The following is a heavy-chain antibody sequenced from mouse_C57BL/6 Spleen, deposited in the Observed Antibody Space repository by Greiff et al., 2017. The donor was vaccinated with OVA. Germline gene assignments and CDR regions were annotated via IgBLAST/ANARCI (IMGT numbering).Heavy chain of an antibody. CDR1: GYTFTSYW. J-gene: IGHJ3*01. V-gene: IGHV1-52*01. D-gene: IGHD3-3*01. Sequence: LVESGAELVRPGSSVKLSCKASGYTFTSYWMHWVKQRPIQGLEWIGNIDPSDSETHYNQKFKDKATLTVDKSSSTAYMQLSSLTSEDSAVYYCAREGWDEGFAYWGQGTLVTVSA. CDR3: AREGWDEGFAY. CDR2: IDPSDSET.